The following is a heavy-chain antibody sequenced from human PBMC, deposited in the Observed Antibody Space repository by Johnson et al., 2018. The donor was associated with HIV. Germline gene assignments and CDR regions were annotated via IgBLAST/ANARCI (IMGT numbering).Heavy chain of an antibody. Sequence: VQLVESGGRLVQPGGSLRLSCAASGFSFSTYWMHWVRRVPGKGLVWVSRIDTEGSGTTYADSVKGRFTISRDNAKNTVYLQMISLRAEEMAVYYWARSRWADDACDGWGQGTMVTVSS. CDR1: GFSFSTYW. D-gene: IGHD1-26*01. V-gene: IGHV3-74*03. J-gene: IGHJ3*01. CDR2: IDTEGSGT. CDR3: ARSRWADDACDG.